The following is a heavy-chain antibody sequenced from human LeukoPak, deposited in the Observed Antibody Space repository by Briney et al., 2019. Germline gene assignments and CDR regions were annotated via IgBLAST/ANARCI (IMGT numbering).Heavy chain of an antibody. J-gene: IGHJ6*02. Sequence: PSETLSLTCTVSGGSIRNYCWDWIRQPPGKGPEWIGYISHSGSTNYNPSLKSRVTISVDTSKNQFSVKLSSVTAADTAVYYCARDREITKPYYYGMDVWGQGTTVTVSS. V-gene: IGHV4-59*01. D-gene: IGHD3-3*01. CDR1: GGSIRNYC. CDR2: ISHSGST. CDR3: ARDREITKPYYYGMDV.